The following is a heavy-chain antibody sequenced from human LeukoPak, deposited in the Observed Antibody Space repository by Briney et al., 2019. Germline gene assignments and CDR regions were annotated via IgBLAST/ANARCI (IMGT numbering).Heavy chain of an antibody. J-gene: IGHJ6*02. CDR3: ARSLFGYGMDV. CDR1: GGSFSGYY. CDR2: INHSGST. Sequence: SETLSLTCAVYGGSFSGYYWSWIRQPPGKGLEWIGEINHSGSTNYNPCLKSRVTISVDTSKNQFSLKLSSVTAADTAVYYCARSLFGYGMDVWGQGTTVTVSS. D-gene: IGHD3-3*01. V-gene: IGHV4-34*01.